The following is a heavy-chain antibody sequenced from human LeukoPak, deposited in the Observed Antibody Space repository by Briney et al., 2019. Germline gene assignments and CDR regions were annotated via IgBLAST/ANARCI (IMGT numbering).Heavy chain of an antibody. CDR2: IYYSGST. J-gene: IGHJ4*02. Sequence: SETLSLTCTVSGGSISSYYWSWIRQPPGKGLEWIGYIYYSGSTNYNPSLKSRVTISVDTSKNQFSLTLSSVTAADTAVYYCARHYTAYGSGSYSYFDYWGQGTLVTVSS. CDR1: GGSISSYY. D-gene: IGHD3-10*01. CDR3: ARHYTAYGSGSYSYFDY. V-gene: IGHV4-59*08.